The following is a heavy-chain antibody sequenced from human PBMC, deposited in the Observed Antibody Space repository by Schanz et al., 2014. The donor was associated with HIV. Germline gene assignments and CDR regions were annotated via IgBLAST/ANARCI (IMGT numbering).Heavy chain of an antibody. CDR3: AREREESIAYYYYGMDV. Sequence: VHLVESGGGVVQPGRSLRLSCAASGFTFNSYGMHWVRQAPGKGLEWVSSISESGGRTYYADSVNGRLTISRDNSKNTLYLQMNSLRAEDTAVYYCAREREESIAYYYYGMDVWGQGTAVTVSS. CDR2: ISESGGRT. CDR1: GFTFNSYG. D-gene: IGHD1-26*01. J-gene: IGHJ6*02. V-gene: IGHV3-23*04.